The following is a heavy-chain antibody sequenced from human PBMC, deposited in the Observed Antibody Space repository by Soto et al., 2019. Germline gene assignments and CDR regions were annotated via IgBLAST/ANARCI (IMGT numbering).Heavy chain of an antibody. CDR2: IYPYGSET. J-gene: IGHJ4*02. CDR1: GYSFVTHW. D-gene: IGHD3-22*01. CDR3: ARQIYDSDTGPNFQYYFDS. V-gene: IGHV5-51*01. Sequence: PGESLKISCEGSGYSFVTHWIGWVRQMPGKGLEWIGIIYPYGSETTYSPAFQGHVTISADKSTNTAYLQWSSLRASDTAMYYCARQIYDSDTGPNFQYYFDSWGQGTPVTVSS.